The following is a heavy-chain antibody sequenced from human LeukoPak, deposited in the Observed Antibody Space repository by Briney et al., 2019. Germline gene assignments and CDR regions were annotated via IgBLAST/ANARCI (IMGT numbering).Heavy chain of an antibody. D-gene: IGHD1-26*01. CDR1: GGSFSGYY. CDR2: INHSGST. V-gene: IGHV4-34*01. J-gene: IGHJ5*02. Sequence: SETLSLTCAVYGGSFSGYYWSWIRQPPGKGLGWIGEINHSGSTNYNPSLKSRVTISVDTSKNQFSLKLSSVTAADTAVYYCARGRGSGSYYPNWFDPWGQGTLVTVSS. CDR3: ARGRGSGSYYPNWFDP.